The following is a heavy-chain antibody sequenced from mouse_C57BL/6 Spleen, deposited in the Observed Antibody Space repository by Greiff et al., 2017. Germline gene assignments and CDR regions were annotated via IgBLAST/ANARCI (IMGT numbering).Heavy chain of an antibody. D-gene: IGHD1-1*01. CDR1: GYTFTDYN. Sequence: EVQLQQSGPELVKPGASVKMSCKASGYTFTDYNMHWVKQSHGKSLEWIGYINPNNGGTSYNQKFKGKATLTVNKSSSTAYMELSSLTSEDSAVYYGARPDYGSSPPYGDYWGQGTTLTVSS. CDR3: ARPDYGSSPPYGDY. CDR2: INPNNGGT. J-gene: IGHJ2*01. V-gene: IGHV1-22*01.